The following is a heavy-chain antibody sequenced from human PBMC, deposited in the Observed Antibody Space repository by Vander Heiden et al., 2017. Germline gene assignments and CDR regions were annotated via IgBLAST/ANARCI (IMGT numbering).Heavy chain of an antibody. CDR2: IWYDGSNK. J-gene: IGHJ6*02. V-gene: IGHV3-33*01. Sequence: QVQLVESGGGVVQPGRSLRLSCAASGFTFSSYGMHWVRQAPGKGLEWVAVIWYDGSNKYYADSVKGRFTISRDNSKNTLYLQMNSLRAEDTAVYYCARDHQGVVIRFYYYYGMDVWGQGPTVTVSS. CDR1: GFTFSSYG. D-gene: IGHD3-22*01. CDR3: ARDHQGVVIRFYYYYGMDV.